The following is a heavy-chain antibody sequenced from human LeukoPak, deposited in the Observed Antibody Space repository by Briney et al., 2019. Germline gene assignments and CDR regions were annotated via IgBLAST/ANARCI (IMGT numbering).Heavy chain of an antibody. D-gene: IGHD3-16*02. V-gene: IGHV3-48*04. CDR1: GFTFSSYS. Sequence: RRSLRLSCAASGFTFSSYSMNWVRQAPGKGLEWVSYISSSSSTIYYADSVKGRFTISRDNAKNSLYLQMNSLRAEDTAVYYCARDVVGGELSLVGYSDVWGKGTTVTVSS. CDR3: ARDVVGGELSLVGYSDV. J-gene: IGHJ6*04. CDR2: ISSSSSTI.